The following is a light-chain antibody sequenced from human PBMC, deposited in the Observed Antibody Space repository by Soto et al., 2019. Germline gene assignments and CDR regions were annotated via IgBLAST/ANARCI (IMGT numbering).Light chain of an antibody. J-gene: IGLJ3*02. V-gene: IGLV1-47*01. CDR2: RNN. CDR3: AAWDDSLSGRV. Sequence: QSVLTQPPSASGTPGQRVTISCSGSSSNIGSNYVYWYQQLPGTAPKVLIYRNNQRPSGVPDRFSGSKSGTSASLAISGLRSEDEADYYCAAWDDSLSGRVFGGGTKVTV. CDR1: SSNIGSNY.